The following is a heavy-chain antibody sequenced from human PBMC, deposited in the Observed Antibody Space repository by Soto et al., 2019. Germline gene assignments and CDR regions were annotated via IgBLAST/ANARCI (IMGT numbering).Heavy chain of an antibody. CDR3: ATAQYCIGGSCYFTPSDY. CDR2: ISYDGSYE. Sequence: QVQLVESGGGVVQPGRSLRLSCGASGFTFSSYGMHWVRQAPGKGLEWVAGISYDGSYESYADSVKGRCTISRDNSKNTLYVQMNSLRAEDTAVYYCATAQYCIGGSCYFTPSDYWGQGTLVTVSS. D-gene: IGHD2-15*01. V-gene: IGHV3-30*03. CDR1: GFTFSSYG. J-gene: IGHJ4*02.